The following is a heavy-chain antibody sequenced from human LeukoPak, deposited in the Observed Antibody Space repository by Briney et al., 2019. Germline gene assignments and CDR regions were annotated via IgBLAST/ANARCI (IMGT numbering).Heavy chain of an antibody. Sequence: GASVKVSCKASGYTFTSYAMHWVRQAPGQRLEWMGWINAGNGNTKYSQEFQGRVTITRDTSASTAYMELSSLRSEDTAVYYCASVIRGSGSYFYYYYYMDVWGKGTTVTISS. J-gene: IGHJ6*03. CDR2: INAGNGNT. V-gene: IGHV1-3*03. D-gene: IGHD3-10*01. CDR3: ASVIRGSGSYFYYYYYMDV. CDR1: GYTFTSYA.